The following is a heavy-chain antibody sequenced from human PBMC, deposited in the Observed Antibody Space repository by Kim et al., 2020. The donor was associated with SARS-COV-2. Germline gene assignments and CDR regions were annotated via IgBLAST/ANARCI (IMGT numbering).Heavy chain of an antibody. V-gene: IGHV5-10-1*01. D-gene: IGHD1-20*01. CDR1: GYSFTSYW. CDR3: ARYITGTTTYFDY. Sequence: GESLKISCKGSGYSFTSYWISWVRQMPGKGLEWMGRIDPSDSYTNYSPSFQGHVTISADKSISTAYLQWSSLKASDTAMYYCARYITGTTTYFDYWGQRTLGSVSP. CDR2: IDPSDSYT. J-gene: IGHJ4*02.